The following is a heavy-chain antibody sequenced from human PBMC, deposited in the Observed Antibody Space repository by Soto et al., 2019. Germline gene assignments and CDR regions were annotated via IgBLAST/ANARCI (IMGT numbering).Heavy chain of an antibody. D-gene: IGHD1-26*01. CDR2: ISYDGSNK. J-gene: IGHJ6*02. CDR3: ARDRVVGATYYYGMDV. CDR1: GFTFSSYA. Sequence: QVQLVESGGGVVQPGRSLRLSCAASGFTFSSYAMHRVRQAPGKGLEWVAVISYDGSNKYYADSVKGRFTISRDNSKNTLYLQMNSLRAEDTAVYYCARDRVVGATYYYGMDVWGQGTTVTVSS. V-gene: IGHV3-30-3*01.